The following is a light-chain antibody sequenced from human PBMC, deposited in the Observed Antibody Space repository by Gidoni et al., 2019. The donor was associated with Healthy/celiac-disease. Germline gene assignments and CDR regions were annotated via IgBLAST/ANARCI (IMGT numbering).Light chain of an antibody. V-gene: IGKV1-39*01. Sequence: DIQMTQSPSSLSASVGDRVTITCRASQSISSYLNWYQQKPGKAPKLLIYAASSLQSGVPSRLSGSGSGTHFTLTISSLQHEDFATYYCQQSYSTSWTFGQGTKVEIK. CDR2: AAS. CDR1: QSISSY. CDR3: QQSYSTSWT. J-gene: IGKJ1*01.